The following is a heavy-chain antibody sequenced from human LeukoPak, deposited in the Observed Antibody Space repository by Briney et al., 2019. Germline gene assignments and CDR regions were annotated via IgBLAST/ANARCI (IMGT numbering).Heavy chain of an antibody. Sequence: PGGSLRLSCAASGFTFSSYSMNWVRQAPGKGLEWVSSISSSSSYIYYADSVKGRFTISRDNAKNSLYLQMNSLRAEDTAVYYCARDRAIFGGFNWFDPWGQGTLVTVSS. V-gene: IGHV3-21*01. CDR3: ARDRAIFGGFNWFDP. CDR2: ISSSSSYI. D-gene: IGHD3-3*01. CDR1: GFTFSSYS. J-gene: IGHJ5*02.